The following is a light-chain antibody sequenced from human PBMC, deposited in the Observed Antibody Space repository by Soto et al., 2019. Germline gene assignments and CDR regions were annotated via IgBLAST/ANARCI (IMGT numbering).Light chain of an antibody. CDR1: SSDVGVYNY. CDR2: EVS. Sequence: QSVLTQPASVSGSPGQSITISCTGTSSDVGVYNYVSWYQQHPGKAPKLMIYEVSNRPSGVSNRFSGSKSGNTASLTISGLRAEDEADYYCSSYTSSSTQVFGTGTKLNVL. V-gene: IGLV2-14*01. J-gene: IGLJ1*01. CDR3: SSYTSSSTQV.